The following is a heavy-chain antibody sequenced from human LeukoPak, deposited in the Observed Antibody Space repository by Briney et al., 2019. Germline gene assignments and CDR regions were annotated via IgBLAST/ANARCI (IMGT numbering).Heavy chain of an antibody. Sequence: GGSLRLSCAASGFTFSRYAMHWVRQAPGKGLEWVAVISYDGSNKYYADSVKGRFTISRDNSKNTLYLQMNSLRAEDTAVYYCASVGAVVVTDYWGQGTLVTVSS. D-gene: IGHD2-21*02. CDR3: ASVGAVVVTDY. J-gene: IGHJ4*02. CDR1: GFTFSRYA. V-gene: IGHV3-30*04. CDR2: ISYDGSNK.